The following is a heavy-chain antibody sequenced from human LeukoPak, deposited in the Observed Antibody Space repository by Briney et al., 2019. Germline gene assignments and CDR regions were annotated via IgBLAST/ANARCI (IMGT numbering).Heavy chain of an antibody. Sequence: GGSLRLSCAASGFTFSSYSMNWVRQAPGKGLEWVSYISSSSSTIYYADSVKGRFTISRDNAKNSLYLQMDSLRAEDTAVYYCASRRESPFWGQGTLVTVSS. CDR1: GFTFSSYS. J-gene: IGHJ4*02. CDR3: ASRRESPF. V-gene: IGHV3-48*04. CDR2: ISSSSSTI.